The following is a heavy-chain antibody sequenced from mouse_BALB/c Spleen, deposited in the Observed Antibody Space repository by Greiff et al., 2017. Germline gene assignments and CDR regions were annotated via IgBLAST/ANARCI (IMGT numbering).Heavy chain of an antibody. V-gene: IGHV14-3*02. CDR2: IDPANGNT. J-gene: IGHJ1*01. Sequence: EVQLQQSGAELVKPGASVKLSCTASGFNIKDTYMHWVKQRPEQGLEWIGRIDPANGNTKYDPKFQGKATITADTSSNTAYLQLSSLTSEDTAVYYCARDGDGYWYFDVWGAGTTVTVSS. CDR3: ARDGDGYWYFDV. D-gene: IGHD2-3*01. CDR1: GFNIKDTY.